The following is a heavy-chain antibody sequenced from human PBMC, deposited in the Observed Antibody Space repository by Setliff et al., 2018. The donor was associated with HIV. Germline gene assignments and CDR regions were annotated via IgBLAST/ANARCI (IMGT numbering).Heavy chain of an antibody. CDR1: GYTFTGYY. Sequence: ASVKVSCKASGYTFTGYYMHWVRQAPGQGLEWMGWINPNSGGTNYTQNFRGRVTMTRDTSISTAYMELTGLTSDDTAVYFCARQLSNSLDHWGQGTPVTVSS. CDR3: ARQLSNSLDH. D-gene: IGHD6-6*01. J-gene: IGHJ4*02. V-gene: IGHV1-2*02. CDR2: INPNSGGT.